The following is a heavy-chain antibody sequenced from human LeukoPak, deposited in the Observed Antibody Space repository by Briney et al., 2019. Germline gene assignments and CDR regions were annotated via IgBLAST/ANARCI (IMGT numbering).Heavy chain of an antibody. J-gene: IGHJ4*02. D-gene: IGHD1-26*01. CDR1: GYTFTGYY. CDR2: INPNSGGT. V-gene: IGHV1-2*02. Sequence: ASVKVSCKASGYTFTGYYMHWVRQAPGQGLEWMGWINPNSGGTNYAQKFQGRVTMTRDTSISTAYMELSRLRSDDTAVYYCARDSGSYYEGDYWGQGTLVTVSS. CDR3: ARDSGSYYEGDY.